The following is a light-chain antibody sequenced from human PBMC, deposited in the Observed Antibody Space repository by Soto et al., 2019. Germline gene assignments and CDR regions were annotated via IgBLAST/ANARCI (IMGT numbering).Light chain of an antibody. CDR2: KAS. J-gene: IGKJ4*01. Sequence: DIQMTQSPSTLSGSVGDRVTITCRASQTISSWLAWYQQKPGKAPKLLIYKASTLKSGVPSRFSGSGSGTEFTLTISSLQPDDFATYYCQKYDTAPLTFGGGTKAEIK. CDR1: QTISSW. V-gene: IGKV1-5*03. CDR3: QKYDTAPLT.